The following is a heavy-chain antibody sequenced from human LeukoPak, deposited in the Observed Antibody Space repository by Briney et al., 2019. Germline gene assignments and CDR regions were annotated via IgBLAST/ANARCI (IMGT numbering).Heavy chain of an antibody. CDR2: IKQDGSEK. D-gene: IGHD6-19*01. J-gene: IGHJ4*02. V-gene: IGHV3-7*03. CDR1: GFTFSSYW. CDR3: AKDISGWYTYYFDY. Sequence: GGSLRLSCAASGFTFSSYWMSWVRQAPGKGLEWVANIKQDGSEKYYVDSVKGRFTISRDNAKNSLYLQMNSLRAEDTALYYCAKDISGWYTYYFDYWGQGTLVTVSS.